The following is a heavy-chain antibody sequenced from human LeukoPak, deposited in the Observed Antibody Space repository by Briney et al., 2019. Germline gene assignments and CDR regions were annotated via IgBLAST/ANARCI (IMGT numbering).Heavy chain of an antibody. CDR2: ISYDGSNK. J-gene: IGHJ4*02. V-gene: IGHV3-30*18. Sequence: PGGSLRLSCAVSGFIFSTYAMHWVRQAPGKGLEWVAVISYDGSNKYYADSVKGRFTFSRDNSKNTLYLQMNSLRAEDTAVYYCAKEYCSNSVCHSLDYWGQGTLVTVSS. D-gene: IGHD2-8*01. CDR3: AKEYCSNSVCHSLDY. CDR1: GFIFSTYA.